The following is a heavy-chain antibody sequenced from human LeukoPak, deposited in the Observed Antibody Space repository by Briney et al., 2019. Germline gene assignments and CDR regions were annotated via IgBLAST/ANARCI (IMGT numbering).Heavy chain of an antibody. CDR1: GYTFTSYG. V-gene: IGHV1-18*01. CDR2: ISAYNGNT. Sequence: GASVKVSCKASGYTFTSYGISWVRQAPGQGLEWMGWISAYNGNTNYAQKLQGRVTMTTDTSTSTAYMELRSLRSDDTAVYYCARVSRVVKISGEAFDIWGQGTMVTVSS. J-gene: IGHJ3*02. D-gene: IGHD3-3*01. CDR3: ARVSRVVKISGEAFDI.